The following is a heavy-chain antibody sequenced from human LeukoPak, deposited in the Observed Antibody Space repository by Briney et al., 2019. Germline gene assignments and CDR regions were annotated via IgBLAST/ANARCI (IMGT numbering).Heavy chain of an antibody. J-gene: IGHJ4*02. D-gene: IGHD6-13*01. Sequence: SETLSLTCTVSGGSISSGDYYWSWIRQPPGKGLEWIGYIYYSGSTYYNPSLKSRVGISVDTSKNQFSLRLSSVTAADTAVYYCARELAAFDYWSQGTLVTVSS. CDR3: ARELAAFDY. CDR2: IYYSGST. V-gene: IGHV4-30-4*08. CDR1: GGSISSGDYY.